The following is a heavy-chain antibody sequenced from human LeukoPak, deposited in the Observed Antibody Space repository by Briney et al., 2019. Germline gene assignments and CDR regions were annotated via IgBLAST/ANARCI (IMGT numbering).Heavy chain of an antibody. CDR3: ARHMGSGNSNFDY. V-gene: IGHV4-39*01. J-gene: IGHJ4*02. CDR2: IYYSGST. D-gene: IGHD3-10*01. CDR1: GGSISSSSYY. Sequence: SETLSLTCTVSGGSISSSSYYWGWIRQPPGKGLERIGSIYYSGSTYYNPSLKSRVTISVDTSKNQFSLKLSSVTAADTAVYYCARHMGSGNSNFDYWGQGTLVTVSS.